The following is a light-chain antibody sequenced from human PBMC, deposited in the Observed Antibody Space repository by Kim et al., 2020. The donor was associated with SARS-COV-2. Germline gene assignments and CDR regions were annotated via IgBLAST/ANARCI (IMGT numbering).Light chain of an antibody. CDR1: QSVSSY. CDR2: DAS. J-gene: IGKJ4*01. Sequence: EIVLTQSPATLSLSPGERATLSCRASQSVSSYLGWYQQKPGQSPRLLIYDASNRATGIPARFSGSGSGTDFTLTISSLEPEDFAVYFCQHRSKWPLTFGGGTKLEIK. V-gene: IGKV3-11*01. CDR3: QHRSKWPLT.